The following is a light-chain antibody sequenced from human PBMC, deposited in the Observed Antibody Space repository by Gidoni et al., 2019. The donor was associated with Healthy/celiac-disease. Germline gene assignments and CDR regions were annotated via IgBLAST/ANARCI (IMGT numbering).Light chain of an antibody. CDR2: GAS. CDR3: QQYNDWPLT. V-gene: IGKV3-15*01. J-gene: IGKJ4*01. CDR1: QRVGSH. Sequence: EVVMTQSPATLSASPGERATLSCRTSQRVGSHLAWYQDKPGQAPRLLIYGASPRATGVPARFNGSGSGTEFTLTISSLQSEDFAVYYCQQYNDWPLTFGGGTKVEIK.